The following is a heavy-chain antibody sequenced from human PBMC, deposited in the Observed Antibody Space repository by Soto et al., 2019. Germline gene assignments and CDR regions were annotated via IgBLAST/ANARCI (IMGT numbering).Heavy chain of an antibody. CDR3: ARAGVATIYPGNNWFDP. CDR2: INHSGST. CDR1: GGSFSGYY. Sequence: PSETLSLTCAVYGGSFSGYYWSWIRQPPGKGLEWIGEINHSGSTNYNPSLKSRVTISVDTSKNQFSLKLSSVTAADTAMYCCARAGVATIYPGNNWFDPWGQGTLVTVS. V-gene: IGHV4-34*01. J-gene: IGHJ5*02. D-gene: IGHD5-12*01.